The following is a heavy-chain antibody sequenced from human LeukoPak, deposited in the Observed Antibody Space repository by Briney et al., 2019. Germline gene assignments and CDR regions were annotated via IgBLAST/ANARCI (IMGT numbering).Heavy chain of an antibody. V-gene: IGHV1-46*01. CDR1: GYTFTNYY. Sequence: ASVKVSCKASGYTFTNYYIHWVRQAPGQGLEWMGIINPSGGGTSYAQKFQGRLTMTRDTPTSTVYMELTSLRSEDTAVYHCARDSSSSSLADPWGQGTLVTVSS. CDR2: INPSGGGT. CDR3: ARDSSSSSLADP. D-gene: IGHD2-2*01. J-gene: IGHJ5*02.